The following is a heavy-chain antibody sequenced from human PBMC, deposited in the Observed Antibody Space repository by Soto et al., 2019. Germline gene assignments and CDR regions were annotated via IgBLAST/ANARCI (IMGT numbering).Heavy chain of an antibody. Sequence: EVQLLESGGGLVQPGGSLRLSCAASGFTSSSYAMSWVRQAPGKGLEWVSAISGSGGSTYYADSVKGRFTISRDNSKNQLYLQMNSLRAEDTAVYYCAKDLGVTVSGGMDVWGQGTTVTVSS. CDR1: GFTSSSYA. V-gene: IGHV3-23*01. CDR3: AKDLGVTVSGGMDV. J-gene: IGHJ6*02. CDR2: ISGSGGST. D-gene: IGHD4-4*01.